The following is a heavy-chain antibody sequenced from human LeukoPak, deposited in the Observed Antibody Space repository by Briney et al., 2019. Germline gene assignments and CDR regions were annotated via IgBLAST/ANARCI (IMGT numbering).Heavy chain of an antibody. Sequence: SETLSLTCAVSGGSISSGGYSWSWIRQPPGKGLEWIGYIYHSGSTYYNPSLKSRVTISVDRSKNQFSLKLSSVTAADTAVYYCASSVVTRSPFDYWGQGTLVTVSP. V-gene: IGHV4-30-2*01. D-gene: IGHD4-23*01. J-gene: IGHJ4*02. CDR1: GGSISSGGYS. CDR2: IYHSGST. CDR3: ASSVVTRSPFDY.